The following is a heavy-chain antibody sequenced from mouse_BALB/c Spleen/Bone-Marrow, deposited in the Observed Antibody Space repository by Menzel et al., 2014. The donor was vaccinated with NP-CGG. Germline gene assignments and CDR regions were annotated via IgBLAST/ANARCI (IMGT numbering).Heavy chain of an antibody. V-gene: IGHV7-3*02. J-gene: IGHJ1*01. CDR2: IRNKANGYTT. CDR1: GFTFTDYY. D-gene: IGHD1-1*01. CDR3: ARDENYDVYWYFDV. Sequence: DVKLVESGGGLVQPGGSLRLSCATSGFTFTDYYMSWVRQPPGKALEWLGFIRNKANGYTTDYSVSVKGRFTISRDNSQSNLYLQMNTLRAEDSATYYCARDENYDVYWYFDVWGAGATVTVSS.